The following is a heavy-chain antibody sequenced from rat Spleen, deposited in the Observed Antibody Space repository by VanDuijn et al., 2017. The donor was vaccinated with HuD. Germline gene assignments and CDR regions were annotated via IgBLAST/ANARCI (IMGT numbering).Heavy chain of an antibody. CDR2: ISYGDSSGHSGT. Sequence: EVQLVESDGGLVQPGRSLKLSCAASGFTFSDYGVAWVRQAPTTGLEWVATISYGDSSGHSGTYYRDSVRGRFTISRDDAKSTLSLQMDSLQTDDTGTYYCTRDPYYSSYPLFDYWGQGVMVTVSS. CDR3: TRDPYYSSYPLFDY. CDR1: GFTFSDYG. V-gene: IGHV5-29*01. D-gene: IGHD1-2*01. J-gene: IGHJ2*01.